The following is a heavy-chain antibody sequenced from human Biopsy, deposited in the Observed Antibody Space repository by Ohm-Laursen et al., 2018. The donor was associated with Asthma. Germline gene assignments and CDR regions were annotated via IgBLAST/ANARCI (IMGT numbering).Heavy chain of an antibody. J-gene: IGHJ6*02. CDR1: GGSLRGYV. D-gene: IGHD3-3*01. Sequence: SETLSLTCAVYGGSLRGYVWTWIRQPPGKGLEWIGESTQGEGATFNPSLKSRVTISIDSSKSQLSLKVRSVTAADTAVYYCARGPEWNGLDVWGQGTTVTVSS. CDR3: ARGPEWNGLDV. CDR2: STQGEGA. V-gene: IGHV4-34*01.